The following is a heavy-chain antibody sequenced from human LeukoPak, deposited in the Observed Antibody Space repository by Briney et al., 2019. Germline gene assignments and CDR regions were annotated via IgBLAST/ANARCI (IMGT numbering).Heavy chain of an antibody. CDR1: GGSISSYY. J-gene: IGHJ4*02. Sequence: SETLSLTCTVSGGSISSYYWSWIRQPPGKGLERIGYIYYSGSTNYNPSLKSRVTISVDTSKNQFSLKLTSVTAADTAVYYCARQAGSYAFYYYDYWGQGTLVTVSS. V-gene: IGHV4-59*08. CDR3: ARQAGSYAFYYYDY. D-gene: IGHD2-2*01. CDR2: IYYSGST.